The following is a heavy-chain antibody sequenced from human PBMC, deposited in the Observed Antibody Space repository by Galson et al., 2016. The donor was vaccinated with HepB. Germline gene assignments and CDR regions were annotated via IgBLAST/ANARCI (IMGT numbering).Heavy chain of an antibody. CDR2: TSGYNGNT. CDR3: ARDLGARVFGYYYGMDV. Sequence: SVKVSCKASGYTLTSYGINWVRQAPGEGLEWMGWTSGYNGNTNYAQKLQGRVTMTTDTSTNTAYMGVRSLRSDDTAVYYCARDLGARVFGYYYGMDVWGQGTTVTVSS. CDR1: GYTLTSYG. J-gene: IGHJ6*02. D-gene: IGHD3-3*01. V-gene: IGHV1-18*04.